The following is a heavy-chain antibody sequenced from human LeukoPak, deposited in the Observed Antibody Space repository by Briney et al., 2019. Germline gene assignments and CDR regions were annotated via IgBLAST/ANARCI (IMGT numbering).Heavy chain of an antibody. CDR3: ASMVRGVINY. D-gene: IGHD3-10*01. CDR2: IRYDGSNK. Sequence: GGSLRLSCAASGFTFLSYGMHWVRQAPGKGLEWVAFIRYDGSNKYYADSVKGRFTISRDNSKNTLYLQMNSLRAEDTAVYYCASMVRGVINYWGQGTLVTVSS. V-gene: IGHV3-30*02. CDR1: GFTFLSYG. J-gene: IGHJ4*02.